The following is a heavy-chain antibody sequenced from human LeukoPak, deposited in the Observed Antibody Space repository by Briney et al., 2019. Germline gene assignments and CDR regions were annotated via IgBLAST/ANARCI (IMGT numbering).Heavy chain of an antibody. J-gene: IGHJ2*01. V-gene: IGHV1-2*02. CDR1: GYTFTGYY. D-gene: IGHD3-22*01. CDR2: INPNSGGT. Sequence: ASVKVSCKASGYTFTGYYMHWVRQAPGQGLEWMGWINPNSGGTNYAQKFQGRVTMTRDTSISTAYMELSRLRSDDTAVYYCARATSYSDTSVYVGFVWHFDLWGRGTLVTVSS. CDR3: ARATSYSDTSVYVGFVWHFDL.